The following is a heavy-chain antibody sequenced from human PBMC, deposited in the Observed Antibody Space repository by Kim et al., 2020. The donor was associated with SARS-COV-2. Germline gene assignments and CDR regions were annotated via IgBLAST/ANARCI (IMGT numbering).Heavy chain of an antibody. V-gene: IGHV1-46*01. Sequence: ASVTVSCKASGYTFTNSYMHWVRQAPGQGLEWMGIINPSGDGTSYAQKFQGRVTITRDSSTSTMYMYLSSLRSDDTAVYYCARGAILEDWGQGTLVIVSS. CDR3: ARGAILED. J-gene: IGHJ4*02. CDR1: GYTFTNSY. D-gene: IGHD3-3*01. CDR2: INPSGDGT.